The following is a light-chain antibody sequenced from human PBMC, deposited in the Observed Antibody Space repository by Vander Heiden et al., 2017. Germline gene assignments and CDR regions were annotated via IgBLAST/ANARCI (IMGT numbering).Light chain of an antibody. J-gene: IGLJ2*01. CDR1: ALPKQY. V-gene: IGLV3-25*03. CDR3: QSADSSGTYEV. Sequence: SYELPPPPSVSVSPGQTARITCSGDALPKQYAYWYQQKPGQAPVLVIYKDSERPSGIPERFSGSSSGTTVTLTISGVQAEDEADYYCQSADSSGTYEVFGGGTKRTVL. CDR2: KDS.